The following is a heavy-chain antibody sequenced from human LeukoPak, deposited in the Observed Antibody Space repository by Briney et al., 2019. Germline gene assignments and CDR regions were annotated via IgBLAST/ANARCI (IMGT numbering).Heavy chain of an antibody. V-gene: IGHV4-39*01. CDR1: GGSLSSSSYS. CDR3: ARRRFTVVWGLTTHNWFDP. D-gene: IGHD3-10*01. CDR2: FYYSGNT. J-gene: IGHJ5*02. Sequence: SETLSLTCTVSGGSLSSSSYSWDWIRQPPGKGLEWIVSFYYSGNTDYNPSLKSRLTISVDTSKNQFSLKVNSVTAADTAVYYCARRRFTVVWGLTTHNWFDPWGQGILVTVSS.